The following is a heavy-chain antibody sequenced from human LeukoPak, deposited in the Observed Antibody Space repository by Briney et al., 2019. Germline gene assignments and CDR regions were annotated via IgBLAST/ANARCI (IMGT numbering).Heavy chain of an antibody. J-gene: IGHJ5*02. CDR1: GGSISSSNW. CDR2: IYHSGST. Sequence: SGTLSLTCAVSGGSISSSNWWSWVRQPPGKGLEWIGEIYHSGSTNYNPSLKSRVTISVDKSKNQLSLKLSSVTAADTAVYYCARGLAGYYPTNWFDPWGQGTLVTVSS. D-gene: IGHD3-9*01. V-gene: IGHV4-4*02. CDR3: ARGLAGYYPTNWFDP.